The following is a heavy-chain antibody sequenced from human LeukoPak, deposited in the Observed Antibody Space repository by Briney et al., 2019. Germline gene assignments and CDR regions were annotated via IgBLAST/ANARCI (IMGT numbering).Heavy chain of an antibody. CDR3: ARGVIGDY. J-gene: IGHJ4*02. V-gene: IGHV4-34*01. Sequence: PSETLSLTCAVYGGSFSGYYWSWIRQPPGKGLEWIGEINHSGSTKYNPALKSRGTISVDTSKNHFSLKLSSLNAAYTAVYYCARGVIGDYLGQGTLVTVSS. CDR2: INHSGST. CDR1: GGSFSGYY. D-gene: IGHD3-16*02.